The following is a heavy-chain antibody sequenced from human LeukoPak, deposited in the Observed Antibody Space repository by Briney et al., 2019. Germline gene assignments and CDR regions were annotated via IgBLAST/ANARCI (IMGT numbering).Heavy chain of an antibody. CDR2: ISYDGSNN. CDR1: GFTFSRFG. Sequence: PGGSLRLSCAASGFTFSRFGMHWVRQAPGKGLEWVALISYDGSNNYYADSVKGRFTISRDNSKNTLYLQMNSLRAEDTAVYYCAKRAVATNYFDYWGQGTLVTVSS. J-gene: IGHJ4*02. CDR3: AKRAVATNYFDY. D-gene: IGHD1-26*01. V-gene: IGHV3-30*18.